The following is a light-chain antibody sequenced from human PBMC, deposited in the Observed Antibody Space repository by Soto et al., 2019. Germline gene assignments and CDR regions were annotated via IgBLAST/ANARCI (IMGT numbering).Light chain of an antibody. V-gene: IGLV1-40*01. CDR3: QTYDSSLSGYV. Sequence: SVLPQPRSLSGSPGQRVTISCTWSSPNIGAGYDVHWYQQLPGTAPKLLIYGNSNRPSGVPDRFSGSKSGTSGSLTITGLQAEDEADYYCQTYDSSLSGYVFGTGTKVTVL. CDR2: GNS. J-gene: IGLJ1*01. CDR1: SPNIGAGYD.